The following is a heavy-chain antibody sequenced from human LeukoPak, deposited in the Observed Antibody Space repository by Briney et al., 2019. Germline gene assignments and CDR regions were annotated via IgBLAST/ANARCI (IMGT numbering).Heavy chain of an antibody. Sequence: PGGTLRLSCAASGFTFSNYGLSWVRQAPGKGLEWVSGITGSGGSTYYADSVKGRFTISRDNSKNTLYLQMNSLRAEDTAIYYCARDKRLLSFLKWGQGTLVTASS. CDR1: GFTFSNYG. J-gene: IGHJ4*02. CDR3: ARDKRLLSFLK. D-gene: IGHD3-3*01. V-gene: IGHV3-23*01. CDR2: ITGSGGST.